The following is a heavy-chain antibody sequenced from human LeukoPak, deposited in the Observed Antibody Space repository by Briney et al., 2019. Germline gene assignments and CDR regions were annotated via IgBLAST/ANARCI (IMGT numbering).Heavy chain of an antibody. J-gene: IGHJ6*03. CDR2: FYYSGST. CDR1: GGSISSSSYY. V-gene: IGHV4-39*07. CDR3: AREKGYYMDV. Sequence: SETLSLTCTVSGGSISSSSYYWGWIRQPPGKGLEWIGSFYYSGSTYYNPSLKSRVTISVDTSKNQFSLKLSSVTAADTAVYYCAREKGYYMDVWGKGTTVTVSS.